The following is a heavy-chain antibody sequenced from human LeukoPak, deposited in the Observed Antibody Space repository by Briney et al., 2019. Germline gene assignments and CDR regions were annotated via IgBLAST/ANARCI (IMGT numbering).Heavy chain of an antibody. D-gene: IGHD2-21*02. Sequence: SETLSLTCTVSGGSISSSSYYWGWIRQPPGKGLEWIGSIYYSGSTYYNPSLKSRVTISVDTSKNQFSLKLSSVTAADTAVYYCARAIVVTAAPDYWGQGTLVTVSS. CDR1: GGSISSSSYY. J-gene: IGHJ4*02. CDR3: ARAIVVTAAPDY. V-gene: IGHV4-39*07. CDR2: IYYSGST.